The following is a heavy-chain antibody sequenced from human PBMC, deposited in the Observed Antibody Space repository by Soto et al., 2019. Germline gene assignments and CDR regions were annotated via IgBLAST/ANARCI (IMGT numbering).Heavy chain of an antibody. D-gene: IGHD2-15*01. CDR1: GFTVSSNY. V-gene: IGHV3-53*04. CDR2: IYSGGST. J-gene: IGHJ3*02. CDR3: ARHYCSGGSCYSVSAFDI. Sequence: EVQLVESGGGLVQPGGSLRLSCAASGFTVSSNYMSWVRQAPGKGLEWVSVIYSGGSTYYADSVKGRFTISRHNSKNTLYLQMNSLRAEDTAVYYCARHYCSGGSCYSVSAFDIWGQGTMVTVSS.